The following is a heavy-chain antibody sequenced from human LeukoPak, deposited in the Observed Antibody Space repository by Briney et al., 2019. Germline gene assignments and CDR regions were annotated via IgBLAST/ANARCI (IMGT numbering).Heavy chain of an antibody. CDR3: VRLLEYDNSGHPDTFDI. D-gene: IGHD3-22*01. CDR1: CRFIGSYY. CDR2: INYNGRT. V-gene: IGHV4-59*07. Sequence: SDTVSLTCTLSCRFIGSYYWSWIRHSPGKRLEWIASINYNGRTKLYPFLQGRITIPLSTSNNHFSLQQRSVTAADHACYYWVRLLEYDNSGHPDTFDIWGQGTMVTVSS. J-gene: IGHJ3*02.